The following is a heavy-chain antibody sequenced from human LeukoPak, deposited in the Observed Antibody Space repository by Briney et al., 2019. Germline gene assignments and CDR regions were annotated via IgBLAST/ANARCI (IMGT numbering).Heavy chain of an antibody. V-gene: IGHV4-59*01. CDR1: GGPISSYY. J-gene: IGHJ5*02. CDR2: IYYSGST. Sequence: SETLSLTCTVSGGPISSYYWSWIRQPPGKGLEWIGYIYYSGSTNYNPSLKSRVTISVDTSKNQFSLKLSSVTAADTAVYYCARVRRRTGGPTIGSWFDPWGQGTLVTVSS. D-gene: IGHD1-1*01. CDR3: ARVRRRTGGPTIGSWFDP.